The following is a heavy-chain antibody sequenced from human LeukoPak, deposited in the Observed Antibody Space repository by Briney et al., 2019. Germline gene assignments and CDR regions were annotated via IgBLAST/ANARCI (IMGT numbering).Heavy chain of an antibody. CDR2: IYHSGST. V-gene: IGHV4-30-2*01. CDR1: GGSISSGDYY. D-gene: IGHD2-2*01. J-gene: IGHJ3*02. Sequence: SETLSLTCTVSGGSISSGDYYWSWIRQPPGKGLEWIGYIYHSGSTYYNPSLKSRVTISVDRSKNQFSLKLSSVTAADTAVYYCARDTTQLPRGGAAFDIWGQGTMVTVSS. CDR3: ARDTTQLPRGGAAFDI.